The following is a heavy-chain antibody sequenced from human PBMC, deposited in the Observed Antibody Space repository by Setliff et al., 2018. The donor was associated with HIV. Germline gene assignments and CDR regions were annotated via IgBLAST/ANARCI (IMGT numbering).Heavy chain of an antibody. Sequence: SETLSLTCTVSGETIRNGFYYWHWMRQPPGKGLEWIGSIYYSGCTHYKSSLKSRVTISVDTSKNQFSLRLGSVTAADTAVYYCARGGGPDTNFDSWGRGTLVTVSS. J-gene: IGHJ4*02. V-gene: IGHV4-39*07. CDR1: GETIRNGFYY. CDR3: ARGGGPDTNFDS. CDR2: IYYSGCT.